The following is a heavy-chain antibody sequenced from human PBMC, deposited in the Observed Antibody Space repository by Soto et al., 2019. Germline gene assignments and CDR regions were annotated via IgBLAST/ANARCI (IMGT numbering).Heavy chain of an antibody. Sequence: GESLKISCKGSGYYFSSNWIAWVRQLPGKGLEWMGIIYPGDSETRYSPSFQGQVTISADKSNTTAYLQWSGLRASDTSMYYCARQRIEAAFDAFDIWGQGTMVTVSS. CDR2: IYPGDSET. J-gene: IGHJ3*02. CDR3: ARQRIEAAFDAFDI. CDR1: GYYFSSNW. V-gene: IGHV5-51*01. D-gene: IGHD6-13*01.